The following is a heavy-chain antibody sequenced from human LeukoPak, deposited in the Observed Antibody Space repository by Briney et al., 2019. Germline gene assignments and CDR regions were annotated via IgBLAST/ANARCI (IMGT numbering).Heavy chain of an antibody. Sequence: PSETLSLTCTVSGGSISSSSYYWGWIRQPPGKGLEWIGSIYYSGSTYYNPSLKSRVTISVDTSKNQFSLKLSSVTAADTAVYYCARGLYGDYVAYWGQGTLVTVSS. CDR2: IYYSGST. CDR3: ARGLYGDYVAY. V-gene: IGHV4-39*01. D-gene: IGHD4-17*01. CDR1: GGSISSSSYY. J-gene: IGHJ4*02.